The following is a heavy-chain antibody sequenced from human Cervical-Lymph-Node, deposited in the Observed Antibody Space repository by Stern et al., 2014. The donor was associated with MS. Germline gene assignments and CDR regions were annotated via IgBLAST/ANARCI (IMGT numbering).Heavy chain of an antibody. V-gene: IGHV4-4*09. CDR3: ARSPLGTPDYYFDF. Sequence: QLQLQESGPGLVKPSETLSFTCTVSGSSINNYYWNWIRQPPGKGLEWIGYIYHSGSTRYNPSLKSRVTMSVDVSQHQFSLQLNSVTAADTAVYYCARSPLGTPDYYFDFWGRGTLVTVSS. CDR1: GSSINNYY. CDR2: IYHSGST. J-gene: IGHJ4*02. D-gene: IGHD1-14*01.